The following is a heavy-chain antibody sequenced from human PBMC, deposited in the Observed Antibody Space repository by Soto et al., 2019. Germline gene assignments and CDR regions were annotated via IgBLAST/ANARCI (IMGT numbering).Heavy chain of an antibody. D-gene: IGHD3-10*01. CDR2: INHSGST. J-gene: IGHJ5*02. CDR1: GGSFSGYY. CDR3: ARGSRGYYYGSGSSPFPHWFDP. Sequence: PSETLSLTCAVYGGSFSGYYWSWIRQPPGKGLEWIGEINHSGSTNYNPSLKSRVTISVDTSKNQFSLKLSSVTAADTAVYYCARGSRGYYYGSGSSPFPHWFDPWGQGTLVTVSS. V-gene: IGHV4-34*01.